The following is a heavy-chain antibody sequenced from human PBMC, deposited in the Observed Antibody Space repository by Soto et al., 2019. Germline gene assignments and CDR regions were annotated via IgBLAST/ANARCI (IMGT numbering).Heavy chain of an antibody. Sequence: QVQLQVSGPGLVKPSETLSLTCTVSGVSVSIGSYYWSWIRQPPGKGLEGIGYINYGGSTNYNPSLKRRVTIALDTSKDQFSLKLSLGAAADSSVYYWARGRRLPGYWCQGTLVTVFS. CDR1: GVSVSIGSYY. CDR3: ARGRRLPGY. J-gene: IGHJ4*02. V-gene: IGHV4-61*01. CDR2: INYGGST.